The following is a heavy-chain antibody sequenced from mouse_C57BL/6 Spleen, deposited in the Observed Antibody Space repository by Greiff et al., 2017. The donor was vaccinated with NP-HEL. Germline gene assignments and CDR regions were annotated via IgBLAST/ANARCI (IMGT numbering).Heavy chain of an antibody. CDR1: GYTFTSYW. Sequence: QVHVKQPGAELVKPGASVKLSCKASGYTFTSYWMQWVKQRPGQGLEWIGEIDPSDSYTNYNQKFKGKATLTVDTSSSTAYMQLSSLTSEDSAVYYCARRGANWWYFDVWGTGTTVTVSS. D-gene: IGHD4-1*01. V-gene: IGHV1-50*01. J-gene: IGHJ1*03. CDR2: IDPSDSYT. CDR3: ARRGANWWYFDV.